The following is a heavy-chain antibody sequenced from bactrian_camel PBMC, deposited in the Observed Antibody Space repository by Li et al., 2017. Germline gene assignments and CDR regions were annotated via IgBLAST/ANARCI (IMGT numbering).Heavy chain of an antibody. CDR1: GYNYDRNC. D-gene: IGHD4*01. CDR3: AGVERERLCRWTEFSY. J-gene: IGHJ4*01. V-gene: IGHV3S63*01. Sequence: QVQLVESGGGSVQAGGSLNLSCEASGYNYDRNCLGWFRQVQGGKREGVGFIYTVGDNAYYNKPVEGRFTISQDKAKNTVYLQMDSLKPEDTATYYCAGVERERLCRWTEFSYWGQGTQVTVS. CDR2: IYTVGDNA.